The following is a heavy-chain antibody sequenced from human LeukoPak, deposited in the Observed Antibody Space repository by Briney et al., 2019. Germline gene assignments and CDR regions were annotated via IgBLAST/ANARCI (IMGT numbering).Heavy chain of an antibody. V-gene: IGHV3-7*01. J-gene: IGHJ4*02. CDR3: ARVASGASCYWGY. CDR2: IKQDANEK. D-gene: IGHD2-15*01. Sequence: PGGSLRLSCAASGLTFSTYWMSWVRQAPGKGLEWVANIKQDANEKYYVDSVKGRFTISRDNAKNSLYLQMNSLRAEDTAVYYCARVASGASCYWGYWGQGTLVTVSS. CDR1: GLTFSTYW.